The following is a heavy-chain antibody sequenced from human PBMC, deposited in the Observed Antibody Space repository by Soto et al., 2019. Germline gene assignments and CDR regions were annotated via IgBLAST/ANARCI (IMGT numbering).Heavy chain of an antibody. CDR3: GRGYTGNQRQLAVDY. Sequence: EVQLVETGGGLIQPGGSLRLSCAASGFTVSSNYMSWVRQAPGKGLEWVSVIYSGGNTYYADSVKGRFTMSRDTSKNTLYLQMNSLRAEDTAVYYCGRGYTGNQRQLAVDYWGQGTLVTVSS. V-gene: IGHV3-53*02. D-gene: IGHD1-26*01. CDR2: IYSGGNT. J-gene: IGHJ4*02. CDR1: GFTVSSNY.